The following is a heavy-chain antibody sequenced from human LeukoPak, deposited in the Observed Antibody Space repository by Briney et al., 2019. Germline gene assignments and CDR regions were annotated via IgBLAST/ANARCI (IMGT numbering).Heavy chain of an antibody. CDR1: RYTFTSYD. Sequence: ASVRVSCKASRYTFTSYDINWVREAAGQGLEWMGWMNPRSGRTGYAQKFQGRVTMTRDASTDTAYMELSNLRSEDTAVYYCARDALVATTPNWFDPWGQGTLVTVSS. CDR2: MNPRSGRT. V-gene: IGHV1-8*01. J-gene: IGHJ5*02. D-gene: IGHD5-12*01. CDR3: ARDALVATTPNWFDP.